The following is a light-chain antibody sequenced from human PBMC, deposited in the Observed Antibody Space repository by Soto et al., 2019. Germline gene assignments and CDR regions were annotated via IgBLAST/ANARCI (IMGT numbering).Light chain of an antibody. Sequence: IQLTQSPSSLSASVGDRVTITCRAGQGISSYLAWYQQKPGKAPKLLIYAASTLQSGVPSRFSGSGSGTDFTLTISSLQPEDFATYYCQQLATYTFGQGTKLEIK. CDR2: AAS. CDR3: QQLATYT. CDR1: QGISSY. J-gene: IGKJ2*01. V-gene: IGKV1-9*01.